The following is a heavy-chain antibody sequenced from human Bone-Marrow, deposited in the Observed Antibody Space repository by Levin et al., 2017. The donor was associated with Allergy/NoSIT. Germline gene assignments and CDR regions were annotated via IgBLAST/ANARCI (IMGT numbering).Heavy chain of an antibody. D-gene: IGHD3-3*01. Sequence: GESLKISCKASGYTFTSYGISWVRQAPGQGLEWMGWISAYNGNTNYAQKLQGRVTMTTDTSTSTAYMELRSLRSDDTAVYYCARDSPKIYYDFWSGYSAAYYYYMDVWGKGTTVTVSS. V-gene: IGHV1-18*01. CDR3: ARDSPKIYYDFWSGYSAAYYYYMDV. J-gene: IGHJ6*03. CDR1: GYTFTSYG. CDR2: ISAYNGNT.